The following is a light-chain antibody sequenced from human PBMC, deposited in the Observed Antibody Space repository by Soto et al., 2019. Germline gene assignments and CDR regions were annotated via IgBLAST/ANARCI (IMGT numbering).Light chain of an antibody. Sequence: ALTQPPSAPGTPGQHVSISCSGSNSNIGSNSVQWHQQLPAPAPNLLIYADNQLPSGVPDRFSGSKSGTSASLAITGLQSGDEADYYCAAWDDSLNGFVFGTGTKVTVL. CDR3: AAWDDSLNGFV. J-gene: IGLJ1*01. CDR2: ADN. CDR1: NSNIGSNS. V-gene: IGLV1-44*01.